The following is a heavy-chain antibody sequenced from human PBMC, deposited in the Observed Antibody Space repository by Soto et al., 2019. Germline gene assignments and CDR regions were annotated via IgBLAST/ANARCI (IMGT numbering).Heavy chain of an antibody. J-gene: IGHJ4*02. CDR1: GGSISSGGYY. V-gene: IGHV4-31*03. D-gene: IGHD1-26*01. CDR3: ARDQRQGIVGTFDY. CDR2: IYYSGST. Sequence: PSETLSLTCTVSGGSISSGGYYWSWIRQHPGKGLEWIGYIYYSGSTYYNPSLKSRVTISVDTSKNQFSLKLSSVTAADTAVYYCARDQRQGIVGTFDYWGQGTLVTVSS.